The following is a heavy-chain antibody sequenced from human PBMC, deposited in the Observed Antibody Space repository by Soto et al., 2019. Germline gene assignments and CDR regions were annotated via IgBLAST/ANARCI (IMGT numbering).Heavy chain of an antibody. D-gene: IGHD3-10*01. V-gene: IGHV3-33*01. CDR3: ARKYGSGRNRAFDI. CDR2: IWYDGSNK. J-gene: IGHJ3*02. CDR1: GFTFSSYG. Sequence: GGSLRLSCAASGFTFSSYGMHWVRQAPGKGLEWVAVIWYDGSNKYYADSVKGRFTISRDNSKNTLYLQMNSLRAEDTAVYYCARKYGSGRNRAFDIWGQGTMVTVSS.